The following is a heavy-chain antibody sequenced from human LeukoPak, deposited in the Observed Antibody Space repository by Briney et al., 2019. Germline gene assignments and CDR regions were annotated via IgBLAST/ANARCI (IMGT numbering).Heavy chain of an antibody. CDR2: VLSGGSDT. D-gene: IGHD5-24*01. CDR1: GYRFISYW. Sequence: GESLKISCKGSGYRFISYWIGWVRQMPGKGLEWMGIVLSGGSDTKYSPSFQGRVTMSVDKSITTAYLHWSSLKASDTAMYYCARQVGDGYSNLDYWGQGTLVTVSS. J-gene: IGHJ4*02. CDR3: ARQVGDGYSNLDY. V-gene: IGHV5-51*01.